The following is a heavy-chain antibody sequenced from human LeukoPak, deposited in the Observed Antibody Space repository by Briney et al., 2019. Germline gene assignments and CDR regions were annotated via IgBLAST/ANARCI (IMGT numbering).Heavy chain of an antibody. J-gene: IGHJ4*02. D-gene: IGHD2-2*01. CDR2: INHSGST. CDR3: ASPGYCSSTSCHDY. V-gene: IGHV4-34*01. CDR1: GGSFSGYY. Sequence: PSETLSLTCAVYGGSFSGYYWSWIRRPPGKGLEWIGEINHSGSTNYNPSLKSRVTISVDTSKNQFSLKLSSVTAADTAVYYCASPGYCSSTSCHDYWGQGTLVTVSS.